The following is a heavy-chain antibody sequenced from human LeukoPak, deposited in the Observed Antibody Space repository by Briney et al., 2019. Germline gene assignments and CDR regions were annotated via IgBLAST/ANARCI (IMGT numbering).Heavy chain of an antibody. CDR2: ISSSSSYI. J-gene: IGHJ3*02. Sequence: GGSLRLSCVASGFTFSSHGMNWVRQAPGKGLEWVSSISSSSSYIYYADSVKGRFTVSRDNAKNSLFLQMNSLRAEDTAVYYCATDRVRFTDIWGQGTMVTVSS. CDR3: ATDRVRFTDI. D-gene: IGHD3-16*01. CDR1: GFTFSSHG. V-gene: IGHV3-21*04.